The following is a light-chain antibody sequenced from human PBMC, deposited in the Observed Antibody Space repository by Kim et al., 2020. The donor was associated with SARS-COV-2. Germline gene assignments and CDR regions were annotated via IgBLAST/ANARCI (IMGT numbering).Light chain of an antibody. CDR2: GAS. CDR3: QQYDSWPLT. CDR1: QSISSN. V-gene: IGKV3-15*01. Sequence: VSPGERATLSCRASQSISSNLAWYQQKPGQTPRLLMYGASTRATGTPARFSGSGSGTEFTLTISSLQSEDFAIYYCQQYDSWPLTFGGGTKVDIK. J-gene: IGKJ4*01.